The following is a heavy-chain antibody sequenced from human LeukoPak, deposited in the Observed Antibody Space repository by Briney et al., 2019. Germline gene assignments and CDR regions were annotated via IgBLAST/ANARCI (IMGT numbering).Heavy chain of an antibody. CDR3: ARVKRLRLILGGSYYYGMDV. Sequence: SETLSLTCAVYGGSFSGYYWSWIRQPPGKGLEWIGEINHSGSTNYNPSLKSRVTISVDTSKNQFSLKLSSVTAADTAVYYCARVKRLRLILGGSYYYGMDVWGQGTTVPVSS. V-gene: IGHV4-34*01. CDR1: GGSFSGYY. D-gene: IGHD5-12*01. J-gene: IGHJ6*02. CDR2: INHSGST.